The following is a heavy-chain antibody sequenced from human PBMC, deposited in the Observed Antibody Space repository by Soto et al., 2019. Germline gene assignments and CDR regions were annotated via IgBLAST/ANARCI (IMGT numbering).Heavy chain of an antibody. CDR3: ARGEEYSSSWYWGY. J-gene: IGHJ4*02. V-gene: IGHV1-18*01. D-gene: IGHD6-13*01. CDR1: GYTVTSYG. CDR2: ISAYNGNT. Sequence: ASVKVSCKASGYTVTSYGISWVRQAPGQGLEWMGWISAYNGNTNYAQKLQGRVTMTTDTSTSTAYMELRSLRSDDKAVYYCARGEEYSSSWYWGYRGEGTPGTVSS.